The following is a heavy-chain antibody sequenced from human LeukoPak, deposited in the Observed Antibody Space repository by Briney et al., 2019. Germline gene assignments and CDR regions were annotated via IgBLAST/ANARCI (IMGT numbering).Heavy chain of an antibody. Sequence: SETLSLTCTVSGGSISSYYWSWIRQPPGKGLGWIGYIYYSGSTNYNPSLKSRVNISVDTSKKQFSLKLSSVTAVDTAVYYCARGYYGSGSHCCHMDVWGKGTTITVSA. CDR3: ARGYYGSGSHCCHMDV. CDR1: GGSISSYY. V-gene: IGHV4-59*12. D-gene: IGHD3-10*01. CDR2: IYYSGST. J-gene: IGHJ6*04.